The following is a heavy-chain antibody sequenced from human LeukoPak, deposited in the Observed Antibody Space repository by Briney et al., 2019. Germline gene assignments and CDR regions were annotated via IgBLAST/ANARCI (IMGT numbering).Heavy chain of an antibody. J-gene: IGHJ6*02. CDR3: AKVVRGYSGYDYDEDYYYYGMDV. CDR2: ISGDGGST. D-gene: IGHD5-12*01. Sequence: GGSLRLSCAASGFTFDDYAMHWVRQAPGKGLEWVSLISGDGGSTCYADSVKGRFTISRDNSKNSLYLQMNSLRTEDTALYYCAKVVRGYSGYDYDEDYYYYGMDVWGQGTTVTVSS. CDR1: GFTFDDYA. V-gene: IGHV3-43*02.